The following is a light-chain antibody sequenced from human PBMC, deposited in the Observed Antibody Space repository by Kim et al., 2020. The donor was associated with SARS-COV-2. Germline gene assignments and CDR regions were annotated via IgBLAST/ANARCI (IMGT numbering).Light chain of an antibody. V-gene: IGKV3-11*01. CDR1: QNIDTY. J-gene: IGKJ4*01. CDR3: QHRNSWPPAVT. CDR2: DAS. Sequence: PGASAPLSLRARQNIDTYLAWYQPRPGQAPRLLVYDASNRATGVPDRVSGSGSGTDFTLTISSLEPEDFSIYYCQHRNSWPPAVTFGGGTKVDIK.